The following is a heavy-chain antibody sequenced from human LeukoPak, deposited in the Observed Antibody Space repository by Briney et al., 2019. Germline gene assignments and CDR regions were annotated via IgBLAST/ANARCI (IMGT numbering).Heavy chain of an antibody. CDR2: IYSGGST. CDR3: AREGDSSGYYY. CDR1: GFTVSSNY. V-gene: IGHV3-53*01. J-gene: IGHJ4*02. Sequence: PGGSLRLSCVASGFTVSSNYMSWVRQAPGKGLEWVSVIYSGGSTYYADSVKGRFTITRDNSKNTLYLQMNSLRAEDTAVYYCAREGDSSGYYYWGQGTLVTVSS. D-gene: IGHD3-22*01.